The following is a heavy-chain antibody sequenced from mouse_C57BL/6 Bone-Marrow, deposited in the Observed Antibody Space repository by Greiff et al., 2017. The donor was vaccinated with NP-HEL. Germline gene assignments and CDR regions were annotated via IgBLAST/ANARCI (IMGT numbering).Heavy chain of an antibody. Sequence: VQLQQSGPELVKPGASVKISCKASGYAFSSSWMNWVKQRPGKGLEWIGRIYPGDGDTNYNGKFKGKATLTADKSSSTAYMQLSSLTSEDSAVYCGARAPGNYVDFDYWGQGTTLTVSS. CDR1: GYAFSSSW. V-gene: IGHV1-82*01. CDR3: ARAPGNYVDFDY. D-gene: IGHD2-1*01. J-gene: IGHJ2*01. CDR2: IYPGDGDT.